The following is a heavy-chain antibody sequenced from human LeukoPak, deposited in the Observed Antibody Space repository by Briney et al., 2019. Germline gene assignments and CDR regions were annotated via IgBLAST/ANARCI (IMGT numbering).Heavy chain of an antibody. CDR1: GFTFSSYS. Sequence: PGGSLRLSCAASGFTFSSYSMNWVRQAPGKGLEWVAFIRYDGSNKYYADSVKGRFTISRDNSKNTLYLQMNSLRAEDTAVYYCAKVRGIQLWLMFDYWGQGTLVTVSS. D-gene: IGHD5-18*01. CDR2: IRYDGSNK. V-gene: IGHV3-30*02. CDR3: AKVRGIQLWLMFDY. J-gene: IGHJ4*02.